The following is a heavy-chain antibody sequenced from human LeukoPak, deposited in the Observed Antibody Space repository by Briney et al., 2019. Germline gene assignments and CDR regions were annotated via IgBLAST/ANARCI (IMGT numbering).Heavy chain of an antibody. CDR3: ASEIAAAGQPSFDY. CDR1: GGSITSSSYY. J-gene: IGHJ4*02. Sequence: PSETLSLTCTVSGGSITSSSYYWGWIRQPPGKGLEWVGSFYYSGSTNYNPSLKSRVTISVDTSKNQFSLKLSSVTAADTAVYYCASEIAAAGQPSFDYWGQGTLVTVSS. V-gene: IGHV4-39*07. CDR2: FYYSGST. D-gene: IGHD6-13*01.